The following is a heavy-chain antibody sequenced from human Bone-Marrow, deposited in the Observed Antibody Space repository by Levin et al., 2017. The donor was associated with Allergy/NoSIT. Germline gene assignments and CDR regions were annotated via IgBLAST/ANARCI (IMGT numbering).Heavy chain of an antibody. CDR1: GGTFSSYA. CDR3: VRIPVVGIAAAGTAEYFQH. Sequence: SVKVSCKASGGTFSSYAISWVRQAPGQGLEWMGRIIPILGIANYAQKFQGRVTITADKSTSTAYMELSSLRSEDTAVYYCVRIPVVGIAAAGTAEYFQHWGQGTLVTVSS. D-gene: IGHD6-13*01. CDR2: IIPILGIA. V-gene: IGHV1-69*04. J-gene: IGHJ1*01.